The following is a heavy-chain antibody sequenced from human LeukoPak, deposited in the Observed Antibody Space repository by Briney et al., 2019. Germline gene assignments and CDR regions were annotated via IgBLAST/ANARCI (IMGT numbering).Heavy chain of an antibody. V-gene: IGHV3-23*01. CDR3: AKWGSGRDGYNGAGY. D-gene: IGHD5-24*01. Sequence: PGGSLRLSCAASGFSFGLNALTWVRQSPGKGLEWVSTIGDTDAMTHYTDSVKGRFTISRDNSKNTLYLQMNSLRAEDTAVYYCAKWGSGRDGYNGAGYWGQGTLVTVSS. CDR1: GFSFGLNA. J-gene: IGHJ4*02. CDR2: IGDTDAMT.